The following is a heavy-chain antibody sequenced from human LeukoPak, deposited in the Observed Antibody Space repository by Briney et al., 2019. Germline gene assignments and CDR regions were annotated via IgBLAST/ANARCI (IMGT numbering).Heavy chain of an antibody. D-gene: IGHD5-18*01. CDR2: FDPEDGET. CDR3: AIVKPTGYSYGRYYFDY. V-gene: IGHV1-24*01. CDR1: GYTLTELS. Sequence: ASVKVSCKVSGYTLTELSMHWVRQAPGKGLEWMGGFDPEDGETIYAQTFQGRVTMTEDTSTDTAYMELSSLRSEDTAVYYCAIVKPTGYSYGRYYFDYWGQGTLVTVSS. J-gene: IGHJ4*02.